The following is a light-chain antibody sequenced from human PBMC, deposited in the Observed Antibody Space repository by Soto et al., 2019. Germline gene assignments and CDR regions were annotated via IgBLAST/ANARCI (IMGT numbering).Light chain of an antibody. CDR3: QQYNNWPRT. CDR2: GAS. V-gene: IGKV3-15*01. CDR1: QSVASN. Sequence: EIVMTQSPVTLSLSPGDRATLSCRASQSVASNVAWFQQKPGQPPRLLIYGASASATGIPARFSGSGSATEFTRTISSLQSEDFAVYYCQQYNNWPRTFGQGTKVEIK. J-gene: IGKJ1*01.